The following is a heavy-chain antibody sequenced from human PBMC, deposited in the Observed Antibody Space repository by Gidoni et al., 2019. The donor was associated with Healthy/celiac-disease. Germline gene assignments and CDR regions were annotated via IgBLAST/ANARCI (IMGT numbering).Heavy chain of an antibody. D-gene: IGHD3-22*01. CDR1: GFSFSSYS. CDR3: SGILSSGRSRPDY. J-gene: IGHJ4*02. Sequence: EVQLLESGGGVVQPGGSLRRSCAASGFSFSSYSMSWVRQAPGKGLGWVSAFSGSGGSTYYADSVKGRFTISRDNSKNTLYLQINSLRAEDTAVYYCSGILSSGRSRPDYWGQGTLVTVSS. CDR2: FSGSGGST. V-gene: IGHV3-23*01.